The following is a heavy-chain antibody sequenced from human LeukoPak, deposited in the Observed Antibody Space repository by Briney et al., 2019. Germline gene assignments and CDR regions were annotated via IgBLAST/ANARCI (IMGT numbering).Heavy chain of an antibody. CDR1: GFTFSSYS. D-gene: IGHD4-17*01. J-gene: IGHJ6*02. Sequence: GGSLRLSCAASGFTFSSYSMSWVRQAPGKGLEWVSSLNSGRNYISYADSVRGRFTISRGNAKNSLYLQMNSLRAEDTAVYYCARGGDYGDYGYYYAMDVWGQGTTVTVSS. CDR2: LNSGRNYI. V-gene: IGHV3-21*01. CDR3: ARGGDYGDYGYYYAMDV.